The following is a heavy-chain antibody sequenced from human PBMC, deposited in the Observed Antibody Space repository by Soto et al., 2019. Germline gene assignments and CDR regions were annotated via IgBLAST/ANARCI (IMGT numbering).Heavy chain of an antibody. Sequence: QVQLQESGPGLVKPSQTLSLTCTVSGGSISSGGYYWSWIRQHPGKGLEGIGYIYYSGSTYYNPSLKSRVTLSVDTSKNQYSLKLSSVTAADTGVYYCARGRICWAGFDYWGQGTLVIVSS. CDR1: GGSISSGGYY. CDR2: IYYSGST. CDR3: ARGRICWAGFDY. D-gene: IGHD2-21*01. V-gene: IGHV4-31*03. J-gene: IGHJ4*02.